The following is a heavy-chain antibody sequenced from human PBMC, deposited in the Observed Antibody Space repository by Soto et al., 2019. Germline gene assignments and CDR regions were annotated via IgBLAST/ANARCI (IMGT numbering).Heavy chain of an antibody. Sequence: QVHLVQSGAEVKKPGASVKVSCKASGYTFTSYGITWVREAPGQGLEWMGWISAHNGNTDYAQKLQGRVIVTRDTSTSTAYMELRSLISDDTAVHYCARGRYGDYCCQVALVTVSS. J-gene: IGHJ4*02. CDR1: GYTFTSYG. V-gene: IGHV1-18*01. CDR3: ARGRYGDY. CDR2: ISAHNGNT. D-gene: IGHD1-1*01.